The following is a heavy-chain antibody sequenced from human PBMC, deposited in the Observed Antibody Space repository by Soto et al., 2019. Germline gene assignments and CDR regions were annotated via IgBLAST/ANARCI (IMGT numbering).Heavy chain of an antibody. CDR2: MNPNSGNT. V-gene: IGHV1-8*01. Sequence: XSVKVSCKASGYSFTSYDITWVRQATGQGLEWMGWMNPNSGNTGYARKFQGRVTMTRNTSISTAYMELSSLRSEDTAVYYCARGSSLWFGEPDHWGQGPLVTVSS. CDR1: GYSFTSYD. D-gene: IGHD3-10*01. J-gene: IGHJ4*02. CDR3: ARGSSLWFGEPDH.